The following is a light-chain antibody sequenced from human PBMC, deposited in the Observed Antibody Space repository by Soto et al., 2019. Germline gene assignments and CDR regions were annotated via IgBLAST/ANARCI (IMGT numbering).Light chain of an antibody. V-gene: IGLV2-8*01. Sequence: QSALTQPPSASGSPGQSVTISCTGTSSDIGGYDYVSWFQHHPGRAPKLMIYELTKRPSGVPDRFSGSWSGNTASLTVSGLQAEDEADYYCSSYAGSNNVIFGGGTQLTVL. CDR3: SSYAGSNNVI. J-gene: IGLJ2*01. CDR1: SSDIGGYDY. CDR2: ELT.